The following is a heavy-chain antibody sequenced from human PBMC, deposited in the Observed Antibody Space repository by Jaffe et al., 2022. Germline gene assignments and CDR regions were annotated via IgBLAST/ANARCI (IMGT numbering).Heavy chain of an antibody. CDR1: GYTFTSYD. CDR3: ARARHDYSNFGYAFDI. J-gene: IGHJ3*02. Sequence: QVQLVQSGAEVKKPGASVKVSCKASGYTFTSYDINWVRQATGQGLEWMGWMNPNSGNTGYAQKFQGRVTMTRNTSISTAYMELSSLRSEDTAVYYCARARHDYSNFGYAFDIWGQGTMVTVSS. D-gene: IGHD4-4*01. V-gene: IGHV1-8*01. CDR2: MNPNSGNT.